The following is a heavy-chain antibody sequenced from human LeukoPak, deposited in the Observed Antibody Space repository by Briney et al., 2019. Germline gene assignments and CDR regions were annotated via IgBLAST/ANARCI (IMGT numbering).Heavy chain of an antibody. D-gene: IGHD5-12*01. CDR2: ISGGGGSA. Sequence: GGSLRLSCAASGFIFNIYAMNWVRQAPGKGPEWVSSISGGGGSAYYADSVKGRFTISRDNSKNTLYLQMNSLRAEDTAVYYCAKTGAYSGYDPFDYWGQGTLVTVSS. J-gene: IGHJ4*02. CDR1: GFIFNIYA. V-gene: IGHV3-23*01. CDR3: AKTGAYSGYDPFDY.